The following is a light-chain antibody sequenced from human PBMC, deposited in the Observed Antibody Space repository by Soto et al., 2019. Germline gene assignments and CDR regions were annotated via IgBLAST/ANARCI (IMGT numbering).Light chain of an antibody. J-gene: IGLJ1*01. CDR3: SSYTGSNTRYV. V-gene: IGLV2-14*01. Sequence: SALTQPASVSGSPGQSITISCTGTSSDVGGYKYVSWYQQHPGKTPKLMIYEVSNRPSGVSNRFSGSKSGNTASLTISGLQAEDEADYYCSSYTGSNTRYVFGTGTKLTVL. CDR1: SSDVGGYKY. CDR2: EVS.